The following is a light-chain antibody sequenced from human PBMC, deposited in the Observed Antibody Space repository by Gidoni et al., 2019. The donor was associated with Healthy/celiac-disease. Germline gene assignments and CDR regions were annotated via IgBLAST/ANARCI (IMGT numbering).Light chain of an antibody. V-gene: IGKV4-1*01. CDR1: QSVLYSSNNKNY. CDR3: QQYYSTWT. J-gene: IGKJ1*01. Sequence: DIVMTQSPDSLAVSLGERATINCKSSQSVLYSSNNKNYLAWYQQKPGQPPKLLIYWASTRESGVPDRFSGSGSGTDFTLTISSLQAEDVAVYYCQQYYSTWTFGHETKVEIK. CDR2: WAS.